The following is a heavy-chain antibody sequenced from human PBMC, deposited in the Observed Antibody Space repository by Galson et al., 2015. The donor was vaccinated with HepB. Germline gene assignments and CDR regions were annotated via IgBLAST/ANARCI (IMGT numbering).Heavy chain of an antibody. CDR1: GFTFSSYG. CDR2: ISYDGSNK. D-gene: IGHD6-19*01. J-gene: IGHJ4*02. Sequence: SLRLSCAASGFTFSSYGMHWVRQAPGKGLEWVAVISYDGSNKYYADSVKGRFTISRDNSKNTLYLQMNSLRAEDTAVYYCAKDYSSGWYSIFDYWGQGTLVTVSS. V-gene: IGHV3-30*18. CDR3: AKDYSSGWYSIFDY.